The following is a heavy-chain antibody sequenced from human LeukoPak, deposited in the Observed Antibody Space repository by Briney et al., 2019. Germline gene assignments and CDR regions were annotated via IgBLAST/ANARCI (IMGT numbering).Heavy chain of an antibody. CDR3: AKPASPYCSINTCPPHAYYHYGMNV. Sequence: VISYDGSNKYYAESVKGRFTVSRDNPKNTLYLQMNSLGTEDTAVYYCAKPASPYCSINTCPPHAYYHYGMNVWGKGTTVTVSS. V-gene: IGHV3-30*18. J-gene: IGHJ6*04. D-gene: IGHD2-2*01. CDR2: ISYDGSNK.